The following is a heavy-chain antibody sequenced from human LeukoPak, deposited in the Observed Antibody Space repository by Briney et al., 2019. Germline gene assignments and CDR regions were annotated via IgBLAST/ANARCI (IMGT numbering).Heavy chain of an antibody. CDR3: ARPIVGATTDAFDI. CDR1: GGSFSGYY. D-gene: IGHD1-26*01. Sequence: SETLSLTCAVYGGSFSGYYWSWIRQPPGKGLEWIGEINHSGSTNYNPSLKSRVTISVDTSKNQFSLKLSSVTAADTAVCYCARPIVGATTDAFDIWGQGTMVTVSS. CDR2: INHSGST. J-gene: IGHJ3*02. V-gene: IGHV4-34*01.